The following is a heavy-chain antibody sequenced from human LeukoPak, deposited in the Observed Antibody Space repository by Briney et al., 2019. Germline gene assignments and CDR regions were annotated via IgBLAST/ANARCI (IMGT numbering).Heavy chain of an antibody. Sequence: GGSLRLSCAASGFTFSSYGMHWVRQAPGKGLEWVAVISYDGSNKYYADSVKGRFTISRDNSKNTLYLQMNSLRAEDTAVYYCAKDPYRRNTFMITFGGFDYWGQGTLVTVSS. CDR2: ISYDGSNK. CDR1: GFTFSSYG. CDR3: AKDPYRRNTFMITFGGFDY. J-gene: IGHJ4*02. D-gene: IGHD3-16*01. V-gene: IGHV3-30*18.